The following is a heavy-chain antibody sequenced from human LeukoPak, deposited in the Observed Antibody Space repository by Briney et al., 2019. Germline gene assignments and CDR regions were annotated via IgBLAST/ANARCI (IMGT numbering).Heavy chain of an antibody. D-gene: IGHD2-2*02. CDR2: IYTSGST. CDR3: ARPHCSSTSCYMGAFDI. J-gene: IGHJ3*02. Sequence: PSQTLSLTCTVSGGSISSGSYYWSWIRQPGGKGLEWIGRIYTSGSTNYNPSLKSRVTISVDTSKNQFSLKLSSVTAADTAVYYCARPHCSSTSCYMGAFDIWGQGTMVTVSS. V-gene: IGHV4-61*02. CDR1: GGSISSGSYY.